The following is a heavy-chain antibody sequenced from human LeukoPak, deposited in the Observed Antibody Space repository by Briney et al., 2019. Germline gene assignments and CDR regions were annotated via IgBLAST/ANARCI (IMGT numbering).Heavy chain of an antibody. Sequence: SQTLSLTCTVSGGSISSGYYWGWIRQPPGKGLEWIGSIYHSGSTYYNPSLKSRVTISVDTSKNQFSLKLSSVTAADTAVYYCARTSGVFSNSYVWGKGTTVTVSS. V-gene: IGHV4-38-2*02. CDR2: IYHSGST. CDR3: ARTSGVFSNSYV. J-gene: IGHJ6*04. CDR1: GGSISSGYY. D-gene: IGHD3-9*01.